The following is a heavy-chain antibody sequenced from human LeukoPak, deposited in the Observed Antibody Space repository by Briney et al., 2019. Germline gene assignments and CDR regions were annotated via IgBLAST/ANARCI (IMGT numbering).Heavy chain of an antibody. V-gene: IGHV3-30*02. CDR1: GFTFSSYG. J-gene: IGHJ4*02. D-gene: IGHD2-2*01. CDR2: IRYDGSNK. Sequence: GGSLRLSCAASGFTFSSYGMHWVRQAPGKGLEWVAFIRYDGSNKYYADSVKGRFTISRDNSKNTLYLQMNSLRAEDTAVYYCAKDTKREIPAAIYWGQGTLVTVSS. CDR3: AKDTKREIPAAIY.